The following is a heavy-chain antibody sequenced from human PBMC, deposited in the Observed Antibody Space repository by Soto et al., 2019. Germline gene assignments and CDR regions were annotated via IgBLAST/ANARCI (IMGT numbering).Heavy chain of an antibody. V-gene: IGHV1-2*02. D-gene: IGHD2-2*02. Sequence: ASVKVSCKASGYTFTGYYMHWVRQAPGQGLEWMGWINPNSGGTNYAQKFQGRVTMTRDTSISTAYMELSRLRSDDTAVYYCARGDIVVVPAAILHDYWGQGTLVTVS. J-gene: IGHJ4*02. CDR1: GYTFTGYY. CDR3: ARGDIVVVPAAILHDY. CDR2: INPNSGGT.